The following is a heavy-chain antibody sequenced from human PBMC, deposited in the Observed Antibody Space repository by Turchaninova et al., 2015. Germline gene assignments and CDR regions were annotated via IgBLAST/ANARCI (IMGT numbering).Heavy chain of an antibody. CDR2: IYWDVDR. V-gene: IGHV2-5*02. J-gene: IGHJ4*02. Sequence: QITLKESGPTLVKPTETLTLTCTFSGFSLSTSGVGVGWIRQPPGKALESLALIYWDVDRRYSPSLRTRLTITKDTSKNQVVRTLTNVDPVDTATYYCAHRRPSSGGWNTGVFDQWGQGTLVTVSS. D-gene: IGHD2-15*01. CDR1: GFSLSTSGVG. CDR3: AHRRPSSGGWNTGVFDQ.